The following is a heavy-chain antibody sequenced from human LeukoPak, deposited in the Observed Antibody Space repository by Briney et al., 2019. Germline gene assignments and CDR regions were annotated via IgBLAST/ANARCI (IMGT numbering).Heavy chain of an antibody. CDR1: GFTFSSYW. J-gene: IGHJ4*02. Sequence: GGSLRLSCAASGFTFSSYWMSWVRQAPGKGLEWVGRIKSKTDGGTTDYAAPVKGRFTISRDDSKNTLYLQMNSLKTEDTAVYYCTTETRPYYYGSGSYSSYWGQGTLVTVSS. V-gene: IGHV3-15*01. CDR2: IKSKTDGGTT. D-gene: IGHD3-10*01. CDR3: TTETRPYYYGSGSYSSY.